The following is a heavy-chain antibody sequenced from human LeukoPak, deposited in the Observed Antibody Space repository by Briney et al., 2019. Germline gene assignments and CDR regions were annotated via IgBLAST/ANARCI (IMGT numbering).Heavy chain of an antibody. CDR1: GFTFSSYG. J-gene: IGHJ5*02. V-gene: IGHV3-30*02. D-gene: IGHD2-15*01. CDR3: AKDPVVVAATPGLSWFDP. Sequence: GGSLRLSCAASGFTFSSYGMHWVRQAPGKGLEWVAFIRYDGSNKYYADSVKGRFTISRDNSKNTLYLQMNSLRAEDTAVYYCAKDPVVVAATPGLSWFDPWGQGTLVTVSS. CDR2: IRYDGSNK.